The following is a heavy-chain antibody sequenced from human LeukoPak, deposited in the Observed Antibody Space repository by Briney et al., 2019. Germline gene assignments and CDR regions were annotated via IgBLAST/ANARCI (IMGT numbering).Heavy chain of an antibody. J-gene: IGHJ4*02. V-gene: IGHV3-74*01. CDR2: INSDGSST. D-gene: IGHD6-13*01. Sequence: PGGSLRLSCAASGFTFSTYWMHWVRQAPGKGLVWVSRINSDGSSTRYADPVKGRFTISRDNAKNTLYLQMNSLRAEDTAVYYCARDSLHSSNDFHYWGQGTLVTVSS. CDR1: GFTFSTYW. CDR3: ARDSLHSSNDFHY.